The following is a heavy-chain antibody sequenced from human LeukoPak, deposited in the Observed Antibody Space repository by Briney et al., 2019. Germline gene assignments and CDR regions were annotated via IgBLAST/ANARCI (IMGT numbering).Heavy chain of an antibody. Sequence: PGGSLRLSCAASGFTFSSYGMHWVRQAPGKGLEWVAFIRYDGSNKYYADSVKGRFTISRDSAKSSLYLQMNSLRAEDTAVYYCARSEVGVAGPLDIWGQGTMVIVSS. D-gene: IGHD1-26*01. CDR1: GFTFSSYG. CDR3: ARSEVGVAGPLDI. V-gene: IGHV3-30*02. J-gene: IGHJ3*02. CDR2: IRYDGSNK.